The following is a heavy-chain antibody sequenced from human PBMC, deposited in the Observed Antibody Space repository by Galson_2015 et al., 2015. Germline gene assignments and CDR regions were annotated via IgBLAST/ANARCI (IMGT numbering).Heavy chain of an antibody. Sequence: SETLSLTCTVSGGSISSYYWSWIRQPPGKGLEWIGYIYYSGRTNYNPSLKSRVTISVDTSKNQFSLKLSSVTAADTAVYYCARVWSGNWFDPWGQGTLVTVSS. D-gene: IGHD3-3*01. V-gene: IGHV4-59*01. J-gene: IGHJ5*02. CDR3: ARVWSGNWFDP. CDR2: IYYSGRT. CDR1: GGSISSYY.